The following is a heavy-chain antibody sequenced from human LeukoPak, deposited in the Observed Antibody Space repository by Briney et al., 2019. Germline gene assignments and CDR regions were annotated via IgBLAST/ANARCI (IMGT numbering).Heavy chain of an antibody. V-gene: IGHV3-33*01. Sequence: GGSLRLSCAASGFTFSSYGMHWVRQAPGKGLEWVAFIWYDGSDKYYADSVKGRFTISRDNSKNTLYLQMNSLRAEDTAVYYCAREGKPAHPKYYYYYYYMDVWGKGTTVTVSS. CDR2: IWYDGSDK. J-gene: IGHJ6*03. CDR1: GFTFSSYG. CDR3: AREGKPAHPKYYYYYYYMDV.